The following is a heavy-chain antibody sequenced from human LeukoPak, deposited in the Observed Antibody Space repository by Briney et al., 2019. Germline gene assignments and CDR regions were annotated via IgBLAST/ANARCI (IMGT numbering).Heavy chain of an antibody. Sequence: ASVKVSCKASGYTFTGYYMHWVRQAPGQGLEWMGWINPNSGGANYAQKLQGRVTMTTDTSTSTAYMELRSLRSDDTAVYYCARTPYDSSGYHPYNWFDPWGQGTLVTVSS. D-gene: IGHD3-22*01. J-gene: IGHJ5*02. V-gene: IGHV1-2*02. CDR2: INPNSGGA. CDR1: GYTFTGYY. CDR3: ARTPYDSSGYHPYNWFDP.